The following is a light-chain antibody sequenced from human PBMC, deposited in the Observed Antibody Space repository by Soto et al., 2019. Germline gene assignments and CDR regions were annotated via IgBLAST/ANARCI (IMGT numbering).Light chain of an antibody. CDR1: SSNIGAGYD. Sequence: QSVLTQPPSVSGAPGQRVTISCTGSSSNIGAGYDVHWYQQLPGAAPKLLIYGNSNRPSGVPDRFSGSKSGASASLAINGLQAEDEADYYCQSYDGSLSGSVFGGGTKLTVL. J-gene: IGLJ3*02. CDR2: GNS. V-gene: IGLV1-40*01. CDR3: QSYDGSLSGSV.